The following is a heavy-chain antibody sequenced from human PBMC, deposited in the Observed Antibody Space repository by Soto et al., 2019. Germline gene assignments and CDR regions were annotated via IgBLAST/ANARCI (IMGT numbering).Heavy chain of an antibody. CDR1: GYDFTNYW. V-gene: IGHV5-51*01. CDR3: SRFRAPRRQLISISFHI. J-gene: IGHJ3*02. D-gene: IGHD6-6*01. Sequence: GESLKISCKASGYDFTNYWIAWVRQTPGRGLEWMGMIYPGDVDIRYYPSFRGRVTISADKSITTAFVQWGSLRAADSAIYYCSRFRAPRRQLISISFHIWGLGTLVTVSS. CDR2: IYPGDVDI.